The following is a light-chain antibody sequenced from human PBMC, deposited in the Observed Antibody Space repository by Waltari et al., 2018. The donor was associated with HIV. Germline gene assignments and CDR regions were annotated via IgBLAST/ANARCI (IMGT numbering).Light chain of an antibody. CDR3: QHYDSWPLT. J-gene: IGKJ3*01. Sequence: NVMTQSPATLSAYPGEAVTVFCRAAEIITTNLAWYHLTPGQTPRLLIFGASARATGVPARFSGSGSGKEFTLTISGLQSDDSGVYYCQHYDSWPLTFGPGTKVAIK. CDR1: EIITTN. CDR2: GAS. V-gene: IGKV3D-15*01.